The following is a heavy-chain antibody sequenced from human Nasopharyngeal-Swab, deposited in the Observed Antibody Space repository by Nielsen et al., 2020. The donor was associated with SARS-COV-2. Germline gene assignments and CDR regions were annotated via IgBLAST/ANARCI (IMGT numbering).Heavy chain of an antibody. V-gene: IGHV3-21*01. CDR2: ISSSSSYI. D-gene: IGHD2-2*02. Sequence: GESLKISCAASGFTFSSYSMNWVRQAPGKGLEWVSSISSSSSYIYYADSVKGRFTISRDNAKNSLYLQMNSLRAEGTAVYYCARGGYCSSTSCDTYYYYGMDVWGQGTTVTVSS. CDR1: GFTFSSYS. J-gene: IGHJ6*02. CDR3: ARGGYCSSTSCDTYYYYGMDV.